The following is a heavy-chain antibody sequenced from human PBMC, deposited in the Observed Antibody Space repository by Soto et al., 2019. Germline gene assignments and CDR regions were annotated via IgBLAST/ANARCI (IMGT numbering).Heavy chain of an antibody. CDR3: AIYDSSGSRGFQH. Sequence: SETLSLTCAVSGGSISSGGYSWSWIRQPPGKGLEWIGYIYHSGSTYYNPSLKSRVTISVDTSKNQFSLKLSSVTAADTAVYYCAIYDSSGSRGFQHWGQGTLVTSPQ. D-gene: IGHD3-22*01. CDR2: IYHSGST. V-gene: IGHV4-30-2*05. J-gene: IGHJ1*01. CDR1: GGSISSGGYS.